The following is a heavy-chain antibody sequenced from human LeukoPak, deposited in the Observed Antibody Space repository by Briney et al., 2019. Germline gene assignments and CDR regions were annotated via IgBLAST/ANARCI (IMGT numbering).Heavy chain of an antibody. CDR3: ARRGITISGVLVYHHSGLDV. CDR2: IKDDGSEK. Sequence: QPGGSLRLSCAGSGFTFSSHWMNWVRQAPGKGLEWVASIKDDGSEKHFLDSVNGRFAISRDNAKNSLYLQMSSLRAEDTAVYYCARRGITISGVLVYHHSGLDVWGQGTTVTVSS. V-gene: IGHV3-7*02. D-gene: IGHD3-3*01. CDR1: GFTFSSHW. J-gene: IGHJ6*02.